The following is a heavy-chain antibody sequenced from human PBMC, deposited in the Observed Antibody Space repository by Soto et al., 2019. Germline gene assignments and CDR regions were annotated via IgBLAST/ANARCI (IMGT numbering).Heavy chain of an antibody. V-gene: IGHV1-24*01. CDR2: FDPEDGET. Sequence: ASVKVSCKVSGYTLTELSMHWVRQAPGKGLEWMGGFDPEDGETIYAQKFQGRVTMTEDTSTDTAYMELSSLRSEDTAVYYCATALFNSNYFDYWGQGTLVTVSS. D-gene: IGHD4-4*01. CDR1: GYTLTELS. CDR3: ATALFNSNYFDY. J-gene: IGHJ4*02.